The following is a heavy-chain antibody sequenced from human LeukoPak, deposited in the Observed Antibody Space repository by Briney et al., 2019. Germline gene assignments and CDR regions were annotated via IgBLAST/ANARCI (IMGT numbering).Heavy chain of an antibody. CDR3: ARQTYSSSSDY. J-gene: IGHJ4*02. D-gene: IGHD6-6*01. CDR2: INHSGST. CDR1: GGSFSGYY. Sequence: PSETLSLTCAVYGGSFSGYYWSWIRQPPGKGLEWIGEINHSGSTNYNPSLKSRVTISVDTSKNQFSLKLSSVTAADTAVYYCARQTYSSSSDYWGQGTLVTVSS. V-gene: IGHV4-34*01.